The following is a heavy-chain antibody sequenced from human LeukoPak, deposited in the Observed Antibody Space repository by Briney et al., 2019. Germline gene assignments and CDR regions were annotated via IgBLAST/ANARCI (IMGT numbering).Heavy chain of an antibody. CDR1: GGTFSSYA. CDR2: IIPILGIA. D-gene: IGHD6-13*01. Sequence: GSSVKVSCKASGGTFSSYAISWVRQAPGQGLEWMGRIIPILGIANYAQKFQGRVTITADKSTSTAYMELSSLRSEDTAVYYCARRDPAFAADGKAGMDVWGQGTTVTVSS. V-gene: IGHV1-69*04. CDR3: ARRDPAFAADGKAGMDV. J-gene: IGHJ6*02.